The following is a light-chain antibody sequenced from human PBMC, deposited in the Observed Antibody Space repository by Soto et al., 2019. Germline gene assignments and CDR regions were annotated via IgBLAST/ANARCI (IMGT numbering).Light chain of an antibody. CDR2: EVN. J-gene: IGLJ1*01. V-gene: IGLV2-23*02. Sequence: QRDLSEPSWVCGSLSQSITISCAGTGSDVGAYNLVSWYQQHPGKAPKLIICEVNTRPSGISNRFSGSKSGDTASLTISVLQVKDKADYFCSSYAGTVAYVFGTGTKFTVL. CDR1: GSDVGAYNL. CDR3: SSYAGTVAYV.